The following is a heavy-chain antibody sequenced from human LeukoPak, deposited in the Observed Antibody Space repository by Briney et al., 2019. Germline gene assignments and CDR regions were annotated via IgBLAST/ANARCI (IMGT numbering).Heavy chain of an antibody. CDR2: IYSDGTT. CDR1: GFTVSSQY. CDR3: ARATTITTIYDY. V-gene: IGHV3-66*01. Sequence: GGSLRLSCAVSGFTVSSQYISWVRQAPGKGLEWVSIIYSDGTTYYTDSVTGRFTISRDNFKNTVYLQMTSLRTEDTAMYYCARATTITTIYDYWGQGTLVTVS. J-gene: IGHJ4*02. D-gene: IGHD1-1*01.